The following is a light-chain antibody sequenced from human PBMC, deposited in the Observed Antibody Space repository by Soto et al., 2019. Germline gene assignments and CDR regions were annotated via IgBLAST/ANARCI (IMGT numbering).Light chain of an antibody. CDR2: AAS. V-gene: IGKV1-9*01. CDR3: QQLNSYPLT. Sequence: DIQLTQSPSFLSASVGDRVTITCRASQGISSYLAWYQQKPGKAPKLLIYAASTLQSGVPSRFSGSGSGTQFTITISSLQPEDFATYYCQQLNSYPLTFGGETKVEIK. J-gene: IGKJ4*01. CDR1: QGISSY.